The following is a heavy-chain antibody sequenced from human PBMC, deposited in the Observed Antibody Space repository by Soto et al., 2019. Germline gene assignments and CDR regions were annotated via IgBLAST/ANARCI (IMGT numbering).Heavy chain of an antibody. J-gene: IGHJ4*02. CDR1: GYTLTELS. CDR3: ATVATSLRFLEWLSPPLFDY. CDR2: FDPEDGET. Sequence: ASVKVSCKVSGYTLTELSMHWVRQAPGKGLEWMGGFDPEDGETIYAQKFQGRVTMTEDTSTDTAYMELSSLRSEDTAVYYCATVATSLRFLEWLSPPLFDYWGQGTLVTVSS. V-gene: IGHV1-24*01. D-gene: IGHD3-3*01.